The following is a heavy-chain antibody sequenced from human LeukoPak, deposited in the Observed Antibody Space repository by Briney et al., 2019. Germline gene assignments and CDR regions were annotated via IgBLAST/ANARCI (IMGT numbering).Heavy chain of an antibody. J-gene: IGHJ4*02. D-gene: IGHD3-10*01. CDR3: VRGGGYFDN. Sequence: GGSLRLSCATSGFTFNSFGMHWVRQAPAKGLEWVAFISYDGSNKDYADSVKGRFTISRDSAKNSLYLQMNSLRAEDTAVYYCVRGGGYFDNWGQGTLVTVSS. CDR1: GFTFNSFG. V-gene: IGHV3-30*12. CDR2: ISYDGSNK.